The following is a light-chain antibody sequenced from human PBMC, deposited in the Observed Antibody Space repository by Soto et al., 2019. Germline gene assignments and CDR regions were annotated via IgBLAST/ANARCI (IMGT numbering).Light chain of an antibody. CDR3: QQRSNWPPLT. J-gene: IGKJ4*01. CDR1: QSVSSS. Sequence: EIVLTQSPATLSLSPVESATLSCRASQSVSSSLAWYQHKPGQAPRLLIFDASNRATGISARFSGSGSGTDFTLTISSLEPDDFAVYYCQQRSNWPPLTFGGWTTVEIK. CDR2: DAS. V-gene: IGKV3-11*01.